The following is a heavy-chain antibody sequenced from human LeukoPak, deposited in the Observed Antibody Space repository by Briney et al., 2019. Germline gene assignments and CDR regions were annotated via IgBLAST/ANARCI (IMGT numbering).Heavy chain of an antibody. V-gene: IGHV4-38-2*02. CDR2: IYHTGST. CDR1: GYSITSGYY. D-gene: IGHD6-6*01. CDR3: ARPTARLGWFDP. Sequence: SETLSLTCTVSGYSITSGYYWGWVRQSPGKGLEWIGSIYHTGSTYKNPSLKSRVTMSVDTSKNQLSLNLNSVTAADTAVYYCARPTARLGWFDPWGQGTLVTVSS. J-gene: IGHJ5*02.